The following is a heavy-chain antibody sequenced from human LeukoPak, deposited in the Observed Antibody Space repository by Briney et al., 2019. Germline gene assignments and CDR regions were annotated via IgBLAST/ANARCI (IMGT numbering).Heavy chain of an antibody. CDR2: INHSGST. V-gene: IGHV4-34*01. J-gene: IGHJ4*02. D-gene: IGHD3-22*01. Sequence: SETLSLTCAVYGGSFSGYYWSWIRQPPGQGLEWIGEINHSGSTNYNPSLKSRVTISVDTSKNQFSLKLSSVTAADTAVYYCARGPNEYYYDSSGYYPYWGQGTLVTVSS. CDR3: ARGPNEYYYDSSGYYPY. CDR1: GGSFSGYY.